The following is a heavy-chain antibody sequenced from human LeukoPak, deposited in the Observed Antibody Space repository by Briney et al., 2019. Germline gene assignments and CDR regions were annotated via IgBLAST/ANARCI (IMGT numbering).Heavy chain of an antibody. CDR2: IYYSGST. Sequence: SETLSLTCTVSGGSISSSSYYWGWIRQPPGKGLEWIGSIYYSGSTYYNPSLKSRVTISVDTSKNQFSLKLSSVTAADTAVYYCAREGPRSPTAGWLARSWFDPWGQGTLVTVSS. J-gene: IGHJ5*02. D-gene: IGHD6-19*01. V-gene: IGHV4-39*07. CDR1: GGSISSSSYY. CDR3: AREGPRSPTAGWLARSWFDP.